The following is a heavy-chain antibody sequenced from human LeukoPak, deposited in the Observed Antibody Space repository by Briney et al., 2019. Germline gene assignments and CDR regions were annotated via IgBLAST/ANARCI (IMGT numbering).Heavy chain of an antibody. D-gene: IGHD4-23*01. CDR2: IYYSGST. V-gene: IGHV4-39*01. J-gene: IGHJ6*03. Sequence: SETLSLTCTVSGDSISSSSYYWGWIRQPPGKGLEWIGSIYYSGSTYYNPSLKSRVTISVDTSKNQFSLKLSSVTAADTAVYYCARLHFGGNYGYYYYYMDVWGKGTTVTISS. CDR1: GDSISSSSYY. CDR3: ARLHFGGNYGYYYYYMDV.